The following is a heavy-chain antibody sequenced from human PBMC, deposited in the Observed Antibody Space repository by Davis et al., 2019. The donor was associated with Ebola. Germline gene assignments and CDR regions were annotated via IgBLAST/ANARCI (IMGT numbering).Heavy chain of an antibody. V-gene: IGHV3-30*02. CDR3: AKDRRGGVDY. CDR2: IRYDGSNK. J-gene: IGHJ4*02. D-gene: IGHD2-8*02. CDR1: GFTFSSYG. Sequence: GESLKISCAASGFTFSSYGMHWVRQAPGKGLEWVAFIRYDGSNKYYADSVKGRFTISRDNSKNTLYLQMNSLRAEDTAVYYCAKDRRGGVDYWGQGTPVTVPS.